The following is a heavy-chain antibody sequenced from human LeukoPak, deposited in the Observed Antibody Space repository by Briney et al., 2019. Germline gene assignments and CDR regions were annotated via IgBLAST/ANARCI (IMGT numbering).Heavy chain of an antibody. CDR2: IIPIFGTA. V-gene: IGHV1-69*13. D-gene: IGHD6-6*01. Sequence: SVKVSCKASGYTFTGYYMHWVRQAPGQGLEWMGGIIPIFGTANYAQKFQGRVTITADESTSTAYMELSSLRSEDTAVYYCARIVAARRGDWFDPWGQGTLVTVSS. CDR3: ARIVAARRGDWFDP. CDR1: GYTFTGYY. J-gene: IGHJ5*02.